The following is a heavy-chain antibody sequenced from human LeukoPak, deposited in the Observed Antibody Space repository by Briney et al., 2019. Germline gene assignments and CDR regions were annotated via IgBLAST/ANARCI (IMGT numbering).Heavy chain of an antibody. CDR3: AREGSIDAFDI. CDR2: INTDGSST. CDR1: GFTFSSQW. Sequence: GGSLRLSCAASGFTFSSQWMHWVRQVPGKGLVWVSRINTDGSSTSYADSVKGRFTISRDNAKNTLYLQMNSLRPEDTAVYYCAREGSIDAFDIWGQGTMVTVSS. J-gene: IGHJ3*02. V-gene: IGHV3-74*01.